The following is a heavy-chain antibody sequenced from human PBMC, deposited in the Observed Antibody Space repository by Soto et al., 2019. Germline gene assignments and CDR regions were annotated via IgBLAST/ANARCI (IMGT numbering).Heavy chain of an antibody. Sequence: ASVKVSCKASGYTFTSYGISWVRQAPGQGLEWMGWISAYNGNTNYAQKLQGRVTMTTDTSTSTAYMELRSLRSDDTAVYYCARANLWDIGYYYYGMDVWGQGTTVTVSS. CDR1: GYTFTSYG. CDR3: ARANLWDIGYYYYGMDV. V-gene: IGHV1-18*04. CDR2: ISAYNGNT. J-gene: IGHJ6*02. D-gene: IGHD1-26*01.